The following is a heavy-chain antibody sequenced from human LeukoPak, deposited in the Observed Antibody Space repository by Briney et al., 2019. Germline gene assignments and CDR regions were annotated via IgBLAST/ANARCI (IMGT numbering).Heavy chain of an antibody. CDR1: GFTFSSYA. Sequence: GGSLRLSCAASGFTFSSYAMSWVRQAPGKGLEWVSAISGSGGSTYYADSVKGRFTISRDNSKNTLYLQMNSLRAEDTAVYYCAKGLITMGIVTIETSDYFDYWGQGTLVTVSS. CDR3: AKGLITMGIVTIETSDYFDY. D-gene: IGHD3-10*01. V-gene: IGHV3-23*01. J-gene: IGHJ4*02. CDR2: ISGSGGST.